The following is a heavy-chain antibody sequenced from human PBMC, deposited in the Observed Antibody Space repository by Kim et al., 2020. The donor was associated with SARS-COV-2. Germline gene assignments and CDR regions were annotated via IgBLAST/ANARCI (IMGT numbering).Heavy chain of an antibody. J-gene: IGHJ4*02. Sequence: GGSLRLSCAASGFTFSSYWMHWVRQAPGKGLVWVSRVQSDGSTTSYADSVRGRFTISRDNAKNTLYLQMNSLRAEDTAVYYCARATTGTTIDYWGQGTLV. V-gene: IGHV3-74*01. CDR3: ARATTGTTIDY. D-gene: IGHD1-1*01. CDR1: GFTFSSYW. CDR2: VQSDGSTT.